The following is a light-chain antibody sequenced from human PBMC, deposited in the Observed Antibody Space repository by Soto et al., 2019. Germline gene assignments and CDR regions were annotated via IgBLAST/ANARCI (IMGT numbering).Light chain of an antibody. J-gene: IGKJ1*01. CDR1: QSVRSTS. V-gene: IGKV3-20*01. Sequence: EIVLTQSPGTLSLSPGERATLSCRASQSVRSTSLVWYQQKPGQAPRLLILGASSRATGIPDRFSGSGSGTDFTLTINRLEPEDSAVYYCQQYGSSSWTFGQGTRVEIK. CDR3: QQYGSSSWT. CDR2: GAS.